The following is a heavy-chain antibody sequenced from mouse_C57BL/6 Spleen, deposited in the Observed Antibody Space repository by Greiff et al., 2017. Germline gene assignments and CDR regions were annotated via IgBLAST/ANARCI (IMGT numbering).Heavy chain of an antibody. CDR3: AGAYYGSSYDAMDY. J-gene: IGHJ4*01. CDR1: GYTFTDYN. D-gene: IGHD1-1*01. V-gene: IGHV1-22*01. Sequence: VQLKQSGPELVKPGASVKMSCKASGYTFTDYNMHWVKQSHGKSLEWIGYINPNNGGTSYNQKFKGKATLTVNKSSSTAYMELRSLTSEDSAVYYCAGAYYGSSYDAMDYWGQGTSVTVSS. CDR2: INPNNGGT.